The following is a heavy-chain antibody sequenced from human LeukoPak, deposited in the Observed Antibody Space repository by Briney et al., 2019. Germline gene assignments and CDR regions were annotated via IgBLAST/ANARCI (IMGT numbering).Heavy chain of an antibody. CDR2: THPGGSDT. V-gene: IGHV5-51*01. CDR1: GYRFTDYW. Sequence: GESLQISCKGSGYRFTDYWIAWVRQMPGKGLEWMGITHPGGSDTRYSPSFKGQVTISADKSISTAFLQWSSLRASDTATYYCARRGYGGYDVAYYYGMDVWGQGTTVTVSS. D-gene: IGHD5-12*01. J-gene: IGHJ6*02. CDR3: ARRGYGGYDVAYYYGMDV.